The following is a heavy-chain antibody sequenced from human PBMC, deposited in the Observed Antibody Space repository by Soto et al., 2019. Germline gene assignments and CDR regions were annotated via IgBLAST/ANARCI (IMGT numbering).Heavy chain of an antibody. Sequence: PGGSLRLSCAASGFTFSNAWMNWVRQAPGKGLEWVGRIKSKTDGGTTGYAAPVKGRFTISRDDSKNTLYLQMNSLKTEDTAVYYCTTRYYDFWSGPNGMDVWGQGTTVTVSS. CDR2: IKSKTDGGTT. CDR3: TTRYYDFWSGPNGMDV. V-gene: IGHV3-15*07. J-gene: IGHJ6*02. D-gene: IGHD3-3*01. CDR1: GFTFSNAW.